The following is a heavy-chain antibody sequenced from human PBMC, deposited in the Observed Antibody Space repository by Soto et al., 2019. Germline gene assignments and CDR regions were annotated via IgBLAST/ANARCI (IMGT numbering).Heavy chain of an antibody. CDR2: INHSGST. V-gene: IGHV4-34*01. D-gene: IGHD6-19*01. J-gene: IGHJ4*02. Sequence: PSETLSLTCAVYGGSFSGYYWSWIRQPPGKGLEWIGEINHSGSTNYNPSLKSRVTISVDTSKNQFSLKLSSVTAADTAVYYCARATRWLTQGYWGQGTLVTVSS. CDR3: ARATRWLTQGY. CDR1: GGSFSGYY.